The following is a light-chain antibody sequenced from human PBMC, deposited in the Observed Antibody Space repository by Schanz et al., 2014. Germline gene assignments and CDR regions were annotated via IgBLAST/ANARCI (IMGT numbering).Light chain of an antibody. Sequence: EIVLTQSPATLSLSPGERATLSCRASQSVSSYLAWYQQKPGQAPRLLIYDASNRATGIPDRFSGSGSGTDFTLTISRLEPEDLAVYYCHQYGSSPYTFGQGTKLEIK. J-gene: IGKJ2*01. CDR3: HQYGSSPYT. CDR2: DAS. V-gene: IGKV3-20*01. CDR1: QSVSSY.